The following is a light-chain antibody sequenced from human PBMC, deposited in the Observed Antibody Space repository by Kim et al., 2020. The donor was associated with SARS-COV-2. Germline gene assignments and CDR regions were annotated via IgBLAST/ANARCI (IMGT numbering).Light chain of an antibody. V-gene: IGKV1-17*01. Sequence: ASVGDRVTITGRASQGIRNDVGWYQQKPGKAPKGLIFGASTLQGGVPSRFSGSGSGTEFTLTISSLQPEDFATYYCQQFNTYPLTFGGGTKVDIK. CDR1: QGIRND. CDR2: GAS. J-gene: IGKJ4*01. CDR3: QQFNTYPLT.